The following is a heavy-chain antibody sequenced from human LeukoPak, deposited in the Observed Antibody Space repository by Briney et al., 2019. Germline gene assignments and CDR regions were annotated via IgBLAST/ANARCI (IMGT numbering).Heavy chain of an antibody. D-gene: IGHD3-10*01. Sequence: SVTVSCKASGGTFSSYAISWGRQAPGQGLEWMGGIIPIFGTANYAQKFQGRVTITADDSTSTAYMELSSLRSEDTAVYYCAREMRFGELVGGFHAFDIWGQGTMVTVSS. CDR3: AREMRFGELVGGFHAFDI. V-gene: IGHV1-69*13. CDR1: GGTFSSYA. J-gene: IGHJ3*02. CDR2: IIPIFGTA.